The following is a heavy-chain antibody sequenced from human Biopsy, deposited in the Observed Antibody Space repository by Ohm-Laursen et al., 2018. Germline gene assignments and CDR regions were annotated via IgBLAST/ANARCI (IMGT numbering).Heavy chain of an antibody. J-gene: IGHJ6*02. V-gene: IGHV3-11*01. CDR1: GFTFTDYD. D-gene: IGHD1-1*01. CDR3: ARNVRLEMTDHSGVTTYSRYFAMDA. CDR2: ISPSSTTI. Sequence: SLILSCAASGFTFTDYDISWVRHVPGQGLEWLALISPSSTTIYYADSVRGRFFISRDDAKNSVSLEMSSLRADDTALYFCARNVRLEMTDHSGVTTYSRYFAMDAWGRGTTVTVSS.